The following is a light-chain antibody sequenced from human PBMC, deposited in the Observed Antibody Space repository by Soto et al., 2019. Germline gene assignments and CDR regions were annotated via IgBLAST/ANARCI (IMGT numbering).Light chain of an antibody. V-gene: IGKV3-20*01. CDR2: DAS. CDR3: QQYGSSPLLT. J-gene: IGKJ4*01. Sequence: EIVLTQSPATLSLSPGERATLSFRASQSVSSYLAWYQQKPGQAPRLLIYDASNRATGIPDRFSGSGSGTDFTLTISRLEPEDFAVYYCQQYGSSPLLTFGGGTKVDIK. CDR1: QSVSSY.